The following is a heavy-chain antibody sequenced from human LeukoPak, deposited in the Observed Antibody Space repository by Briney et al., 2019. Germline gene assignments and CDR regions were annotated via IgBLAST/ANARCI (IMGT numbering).Heavy chain of an antibody. CDR3: ARDFDRYYFDY. Sequence: QPGGSLRLSCAASGFTFRTYWMHWVRHAPGKGLMWVSRINTEGSSTSYADSVKGRFTISRDNAKNTLYLQMNSLRAEDTAMYYCARDFDRYYFDYWGQETLVTVSS. V-gene: IGHV3-74*01. CDR1: GFTFRTYW. D-gene: IGHD3-9*01. CDR2: INTEGSST. J-gene: IGHJ4*02.